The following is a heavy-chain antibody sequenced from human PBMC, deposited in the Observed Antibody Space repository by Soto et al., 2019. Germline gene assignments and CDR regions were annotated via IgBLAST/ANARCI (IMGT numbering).Heavy chain of an antibody. D-gene: IGHD2-21*01. Sequence: QVQLQESGPGLVKPSQTLSLTCTVSGGSISSGGYYWSWIRQHPGKGLEWIGYTYYSGTTYYNPSLKSRVSISVELSKNQFSLKLSSVTAADTAVYYCARTSSISISVVVKYYYYYYDMDVWGQGTTVTVSS. CDR3: ARTSSISISVVVKYYYYYYDMDV. CDR2: TYYSGTT. CDR1: GGSISSGGYY. V-gene: IGHV4-31*03. J-gene: IGHJ6*02.